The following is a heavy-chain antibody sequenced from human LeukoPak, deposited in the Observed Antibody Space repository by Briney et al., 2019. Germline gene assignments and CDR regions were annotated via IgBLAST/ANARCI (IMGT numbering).Heavy chain of an antibody. CDR2: INPNSGGT. CDR1: GYAVTGYY. D-gene: IGHD3-9*01. CDR3: ARDLYGDYDILTGPRGDY. Sequence: ASVNVTCQGCGYAVTGYYMHLVGQAPGKELEWMGWINPNSGGTNYAQKFQGRVTMTRDTSISTAYMELSRLRSDDTAVYYCARDLYGDYDILTGPRGDYWGQGTLVTVSS. V-gene: IGHV1-2*02. J-gene: IGHJ4*02.